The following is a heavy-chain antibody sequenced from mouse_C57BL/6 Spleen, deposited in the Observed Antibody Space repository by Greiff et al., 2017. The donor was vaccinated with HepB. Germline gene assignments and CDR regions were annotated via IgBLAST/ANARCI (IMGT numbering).Heavy chain of an antibody. CDR2: IDPENGDT. CDR1: GFNIKDDY. V-gene: IGHV14-4*01. Sequence: EVQLQQSGAELVRPGASVKLSCTASGFNIKDDYMHWVKQRPEQGLEWIGWIDPENGDTEYASKFQGKATITADTSSNTAYLQLSSLTSEDTAVYYCTTFDYDGVFAYWGQGTLVTVSA. CDR3: TTFDYDGVFAY. D-gene: IGHD2-4*01. J-gene: IGHJ3*01.